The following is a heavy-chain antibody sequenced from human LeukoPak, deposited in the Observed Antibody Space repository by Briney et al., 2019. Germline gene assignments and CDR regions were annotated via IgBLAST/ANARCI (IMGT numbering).Heavy chain of an antibody. D-gene: IGHD3-22*01. V-gene: IGHV1-18*01. CDR3: ARDGSGVKYYYDSSGYPYYFDY. CDR1: GYTFTSYG. CDR2: ISAYNGNT. J-gene: IGHJ4*02. Sequence: ASVKVSCKASGYTFTSYGISWVRQAPGQGLEWMGWISAYNGNTNYAQKLQGRVTMTTDTSTSTAYMELRSLRSDDTAVYYCARDGSGVKYYYDSSGYPYYFDYWGQGTLVTVSS.